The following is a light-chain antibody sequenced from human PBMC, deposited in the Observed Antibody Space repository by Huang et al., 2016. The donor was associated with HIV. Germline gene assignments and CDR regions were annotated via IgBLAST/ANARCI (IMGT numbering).Light chain of an antibody. J-gene: IGKJ2*01. Sequence: IVMTQSPESLSVSLGERATINCKSIQSVLYKSDKRNYVALSQEKPGQSPKVLIYWASTRQSGVPDRFRGSGSGTNFTLTIDSFQAEDVALYYCQQYFSTPTFGLGTKLEI. CDR1: QSVLYKSDKRNY. CDR2: WAS. V-gene: IGKV4-1*01. CDR3: QQYFSTPT.